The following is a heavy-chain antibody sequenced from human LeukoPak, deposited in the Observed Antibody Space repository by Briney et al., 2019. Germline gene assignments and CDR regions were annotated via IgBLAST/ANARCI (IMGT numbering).Heavy chain of an antibody. J-gene: IGHJ6*02. CDR2: IYYSGST. CDR1: GGSFSGYY. D-gene: IGHD2-2*02. Sequence: SETLSLTCAVYGGSFSGYYWSWMRQPPGKGLEWIGYIYYSGSTNYNPSLKSRVTISVDTSKNQFSLKLSSVTAADTAVYYCARHSLVVPAAISGYYGMDVWGQGTTVTVSS. V-gene: IGHV4-59*08. CDR3: ARHSLVVPAAISGYYGMDV.